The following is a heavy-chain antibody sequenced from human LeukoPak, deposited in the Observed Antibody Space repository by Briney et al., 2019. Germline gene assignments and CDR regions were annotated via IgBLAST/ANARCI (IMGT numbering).Heavy chain of an antibody. V-gene: IGHV3-23*01. CDR1: GFTFSSYA. CDR3: ARRAGAYSHPYDY. Sequence: GGSLRLSCAASGFTFSSYAMSWVRQAPGKGLEWVSTFSDSGGSTYYSDSVKGRFTISRDNSKNTLYLQMNSLRAEDTAVYYCARRAGAYSHPYDYWGQGTLVTVSS. CDR2: FSDSGGST. D-gene: IGHD4/OR15-4a*01. J-gene: IGHJ4*02.